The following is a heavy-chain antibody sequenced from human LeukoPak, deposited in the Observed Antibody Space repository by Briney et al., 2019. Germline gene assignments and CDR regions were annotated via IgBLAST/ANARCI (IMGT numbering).Heavy chain of an antibody. Sequence: GGSLRLSCAASGFTFSSYAMSWVRQAPGNGLEWVSAISGSGGSTYYADSVKGRFTISRDNSKNTLYLQMNSLRAEDTAVYYCAKDHYYDSSGYHDYWGQGTLVTVSS. D-gene: IGHD3-22*01. CDR1: GFTFSSYA. CDR3: AKDHYYDSSGYHDY. V-gene: IGHV3-23*01. J-gene: IGHJ4*02. CDR2: ISGSGGST.